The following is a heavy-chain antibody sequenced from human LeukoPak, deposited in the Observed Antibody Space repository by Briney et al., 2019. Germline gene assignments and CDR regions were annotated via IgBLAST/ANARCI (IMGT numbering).Heavy chain of an antibody. J-gene: IGHJ3*02. CDR1: GYTFSSYT. D-gene: IGHD6-13*01. V-gene: IGHV1-18*04. CDR2: ISAYNGYT. CDR3: ARVLAARGTFDI. Sequence: VASVKVSCKASGYTFSSYTITWVRQAPGQGLEWMGSISAYNGYTNSAQKFQGRVTMTTDTSTTTAHMEVTSLRSDDTAVYYCARVLAARGTFDIWGQGTMVTVSS.